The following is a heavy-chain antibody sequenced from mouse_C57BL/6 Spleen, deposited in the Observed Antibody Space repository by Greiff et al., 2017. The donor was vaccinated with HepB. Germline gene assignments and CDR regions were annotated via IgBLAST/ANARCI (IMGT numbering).Heavy chain of an antibody. CDR3: ARPATVVATDFDY. D-gene: IGHD1-1*01. J-gene: IGHJ2*01. Sequence: EVMLVESGGGLVKPGGSLKLSCAASGFTFSDYGMHWVRQAPEKGLEWVAYISSGSSTIYYADTVKGRFTISRDNAKNTLFLQMTSLRSEDTAMYYCARPATVVATDFDYWGQGTTLTVSS. CDR1: GFTFSDYG. V-gene: IGHV5-17*01. CDR2: ISSGSSTI.